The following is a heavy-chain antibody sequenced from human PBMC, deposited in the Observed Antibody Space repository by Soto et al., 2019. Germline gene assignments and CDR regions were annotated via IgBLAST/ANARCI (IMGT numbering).Heavy chain of an antibody. D-gene: IGHD4-4*01. J-gene: IGHJ6*02. V-gene: IGHV1-69*13. CDR2: IIPIFGTA. Sequence: SVKVSCKASGGTFSSYAISWVRQAPGQGLEWMGGIIPIFGTANYAQKFQGRVTITADESTSTAYMELSSLRSEDTAVYYCARGSLTTETYYYYGMDVWGQGTTVTVSS. CDR1: GGTFSSYA. CDR3: ARGSLTTETYYYYGMDV.